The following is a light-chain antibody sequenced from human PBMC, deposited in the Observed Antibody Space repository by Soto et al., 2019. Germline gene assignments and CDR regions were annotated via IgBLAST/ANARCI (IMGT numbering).Light chain of an antibody. CDR3: QEYGSLPYI. CDR2: AAS. CDR1: QDISNH. Sequence: DIQMTQSPSSLSASVGDRVTITCQASQDISNHLNWYQLQPGEAPKLLIYAASKLETGVPSRFSGGGSGTDFTFTISSLQPEDIAIYYCQEYGSLPYIFGQGTKLEIK. V-gene: IGKV1-33*01. J-gene: IGKJ2*01.